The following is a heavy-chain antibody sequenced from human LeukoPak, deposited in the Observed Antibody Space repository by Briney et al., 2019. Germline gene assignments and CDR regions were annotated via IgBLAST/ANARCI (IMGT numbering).Heavy chain of an antibody. D-gene: IGHD3-3*01. CDR3: ARGWSERVTAADI. V-gene: IGHV4-4*07. CDR1: GGSISGYY. J-gene: IGHJ3*02. Sequence: SETLSLTCTVSGGSISGYYWTWIRQPAGKGLEWIGRIYSSGSTGYNPSLKSRVTMSVDTSKNQFSMKLSSVTAADTAVDYSARGWSERVTAADIWGRGTMVTVSS. CDR2: IYSSGST.